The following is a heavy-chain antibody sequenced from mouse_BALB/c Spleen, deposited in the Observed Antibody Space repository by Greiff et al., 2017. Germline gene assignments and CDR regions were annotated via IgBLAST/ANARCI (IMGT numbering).Heavy chain of an antibody. J-gene: IGHJ3*01. CDR2: INPSNGGT. CDR3: TRRGDYAWFAY. CDR1: GYTFTSYY. D-gene: IGHD2-4*01. Sequence: QVQLQQPGAELVKPGASVKLSCKASGYTFTSYYMYWVKQRPGQGLEWIGGINPSNGGTNFNEKFKSKATLTVDKSSSTAYMQLSSLTSEDSAVYYCTRRGDYAWFAYWGQGTLVTVSA. V-gene: IGHV1S81*02.